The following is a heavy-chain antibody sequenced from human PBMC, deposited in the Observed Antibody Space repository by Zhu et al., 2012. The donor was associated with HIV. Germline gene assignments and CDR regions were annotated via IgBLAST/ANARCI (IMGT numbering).Heavy chain of an antibody. Sequence: QVHLQQWGTGLLKPSETLSLTCAVYGGSFSGYYWTWIRQPPGKGLEWVGEINHSGNTNYNPSLKSRVTISVDTSKNQFSLKLTSVTAADTAVYYCARPNYFTSRSYSYIDNWGQGTLVTVSS. CDR2: INHSGNT. V-gene: IGHV4-34*02. CDR3: ARPNYFTSRSYSYIDN. CDR1: GGSFSGYY. D-gene: IGHD1-26*01. J-gene: IGHJ4*02.